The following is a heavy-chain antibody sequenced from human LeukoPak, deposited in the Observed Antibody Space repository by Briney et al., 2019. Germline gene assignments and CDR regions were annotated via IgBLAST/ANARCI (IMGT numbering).Heavy chain of an antibody. CDR2: IYYSGST. V-gene: IGHV4-39*01. D-gene: IGHD3-22*01. CDR3: ARTKTYYYDSSGYYYFDY. J-gene: IGHJ4*02. Sequence: SETLSLTCTVSGGSISSSSYYWGWIRQPPGKGLEWIGSIYYSGSTYCNPSLKSRVTIPVDTSKNQFSLKLSSVTAADTAVYYCARTKTYYYDSSGYYYFDYWGQGTLVTVSS. CDR1: GGSISSSSYY.